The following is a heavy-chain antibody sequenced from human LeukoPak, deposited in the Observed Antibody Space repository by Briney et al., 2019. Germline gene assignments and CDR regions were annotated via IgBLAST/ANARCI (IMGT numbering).Heavy chain of an antibody. J-gene: IGHJ4*02. CDR1: GFTFSSHA. CDR3: ARYGKWFGELLPNSPFDY. D-gene: IGHD3-10*01. Sequence: GRSLRLSCTASGFTFSSHALHWVRQAPGKGLEWVAVIWYDGSNKYYADSVKGRFTISRDNSKNTLYLQMNSLRAEDTAVYYCARYGKWFGELLPNSPFDYWGQGTLVTVSS. CDR2: IWYDGSNK. V-gene: IGHV3-33*08.